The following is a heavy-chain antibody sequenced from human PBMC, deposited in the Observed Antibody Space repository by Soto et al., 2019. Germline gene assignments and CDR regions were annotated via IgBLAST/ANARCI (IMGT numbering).Heavy chain of an antibody. CDR2: IYHSGNT. CDR3: ARRWGEGRVDY. V-gene: IGHV4-4*02. J-gene: IGHJ4*02. CDR1: GGSISSSNW. D-gene: IGHD3-10*01. Sequence: QVQLQESGPGLVKPSGTLSLNCAVSGGSISSSNWWSWVRQPPGKGLEWIGEIYHSGNTNYNPSLKSRVTMAVDKFRNQVALKLSSVTAADTAVYYCARRWGEGRVDYWGQGTLVTVSS.